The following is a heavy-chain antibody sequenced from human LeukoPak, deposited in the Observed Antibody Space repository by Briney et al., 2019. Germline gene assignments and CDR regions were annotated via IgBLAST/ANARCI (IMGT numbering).Heavy chain of an antibody. D-gene: IGHD4-17*01. V-gene: IGHV4-34*01. CDR2: INHSGST. J-gene: IGHJ5*02. Sequence: SETLSLTCAVYGGSFSGYYWSWIPQPPGKGLEWIGEINHSGSTNYNPSLKSRVTISVDTSKNQFSLKLSSVTAADTAVYYCARGATVTTAVNWFDPWGQGTLVTVSS. CDR3: ARGATVTTAVNWFDP. CDR1: GGSFSGYY.